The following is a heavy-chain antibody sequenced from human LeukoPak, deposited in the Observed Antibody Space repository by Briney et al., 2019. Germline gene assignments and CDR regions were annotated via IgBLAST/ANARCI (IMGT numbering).Heavy chain of an antibody. Sequence: GGSRRLSCAASGFTFSDYDMHWVRQATGKGLEWVSAIGTAGDTYYTGSVKGRFTISRENAKNSLYLQMNSLRAGDTAVYYCARVAKERVGGVYYFAYWGQETLVTVS. V-gene: IGHV3-13*01. CDR1: GFTFSDYD. CDR3: ARVAKERVGGVYYFAY. J-gene: IGHJ4*02. D-gene: IGHD1-1*01. CDR2: IGTAGDT.